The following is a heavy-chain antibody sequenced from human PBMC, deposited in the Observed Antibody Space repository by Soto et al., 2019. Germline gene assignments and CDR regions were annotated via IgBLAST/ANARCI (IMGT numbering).Heavy chain of an antibody. Sequence: PGGSQILSYASSGFIFSHLFMILARPAPGKGLEWVSYISPTGDTTHYADSVKGRFTLSRDNARNLLHLQMDSLRDEDTAVYYCERVDGPTVDTMYFDDWGQGTPVTVSS. CDR1: GFIFSHLF. D-gene: IGHD5-12*01. J-gene: IGHJ4*02. CDR2: ISPTGDTT. CDR3: ERVDGPTVDTMYFDD. V-gene: IGHV3-48*02.